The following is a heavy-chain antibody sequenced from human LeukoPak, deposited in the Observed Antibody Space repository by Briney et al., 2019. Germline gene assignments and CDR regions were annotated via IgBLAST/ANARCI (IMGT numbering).Heavy chain of an antibody. CDR1: GSSISSSSYY. CDR2: IYYSGST. Sequence: PSETLSLTCTVSGSSISSSSYYWGWIRQPPGKGLEWIGSIYYSGSTYYNPSLRSRVTISVDTSKNQFSLKVSSVTAADTAMYYCARRQRFLEDYYYLDVWGKGTTVTVSS. V-gene: IGHV4-39*01. CDR3: ARRQRFLEDYYYLDV. D-gene: IGHD3-3*01. J-gene: IGHJ6*03.